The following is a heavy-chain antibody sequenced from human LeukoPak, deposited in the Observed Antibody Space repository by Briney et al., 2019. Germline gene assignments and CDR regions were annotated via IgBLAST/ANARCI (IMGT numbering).Heavy chain of an antibody. J-gene: IGHJ2*01. D-gene: IGHD3-10*01. CDR2: INHSGST. CDR3: ARHLYYSASAFWYIDL. Sequence: SETLSLTCAVYGGSFSGYYWSWIRQPPGKGLEWIGEINHSGSTNYNPSLKSRVTVSIDTSKNEFSLILTYVTAADTAEYYCARHLYYSASAFWYIDLWGRGTLVIVSP. CDR1: GGSFSGYY. V-gene: IGHV4-34*01.